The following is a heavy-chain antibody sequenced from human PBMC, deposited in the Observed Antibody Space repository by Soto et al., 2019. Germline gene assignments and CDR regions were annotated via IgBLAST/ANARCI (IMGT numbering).Heavy chain of an antibody. CDR3: AQFDFGDYYVDS. J-gene: IGHJ4*02. Sequence: QVQLVQSGPEVKKPGASVKVSCKASGYTFTNYGVSWVRQAPGQGLEWMGWISPNNGNTQFAQKFQDRVTLTIDTTTTTAYMEVRSLISDDTAVYYCAQFDFGDYYVDSWGQGTLVTVSS. CDR2: ISPNNGNT. V-gene: IGHV1-18*01. CDR1: GYTFTNYG. D-gene: IGHD4-17*01.